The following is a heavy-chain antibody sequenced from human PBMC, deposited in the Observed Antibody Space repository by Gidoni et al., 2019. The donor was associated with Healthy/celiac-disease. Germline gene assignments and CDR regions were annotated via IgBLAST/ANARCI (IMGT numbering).Heavy chain of an antibody. V-gene: IGHV1-69*02. J-gene: IGHJ3*02. CDR2: IIPILGIA. D-gene: IGHD3-22*01. Sequence: QVQLVQSGAEVKKPGSSVKVSCTASGGTFSSYTISWVRQAPGQGLEWMGRIIPILGIANYAQKFQGRVTITADKSTSTAYMELSSLRSEDTAVYYCARTRGTSYYDSSGNDAFDIWGQGTMVTVSS. CDR1: GGTFSSYT. CDR3: ARTRGTSYYDSSGNDAFDI.